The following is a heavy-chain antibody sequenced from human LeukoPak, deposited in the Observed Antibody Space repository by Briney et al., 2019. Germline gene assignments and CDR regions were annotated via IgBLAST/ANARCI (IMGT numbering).Heavy chain of an antibody. CDR1: VFSINQFC. D-gene: IGHD3-16*02. CDR2: INCDETTT. V-gene: IGHV3-74*01. J-gene: IGHJ4*02. CDR3: AKFLSPVL. Sequence: GGSLSLPCGASVFSINQFCMHWVRQATGRALMCVSRINCDETTTIYADSVKGRVTISRDNAKNMVYLQMSSLRAEDTAVYYCAKFLSPVLWGQGTLVTVSS.